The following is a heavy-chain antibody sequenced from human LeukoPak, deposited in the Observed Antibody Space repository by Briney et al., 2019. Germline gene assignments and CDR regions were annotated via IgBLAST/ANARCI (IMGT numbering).Heavy chain of an antibody. J-gene: IGHJ3*02. CDR2: IYHSGST. CDR1: GYSISSGYY. V-gene: IGHV4-38-2*01. CDR3: ARSPPYEAFDI. Sequence: SETLSLTCAVSGYSISSGYYWSWIRQPPGKGLEWIGSIYHSGSTYYNPSLKSRVTISVDTSKNQFSLKLSSVTAADTAVYYCARSPPYEAFDIWGQGTMVTVSS.